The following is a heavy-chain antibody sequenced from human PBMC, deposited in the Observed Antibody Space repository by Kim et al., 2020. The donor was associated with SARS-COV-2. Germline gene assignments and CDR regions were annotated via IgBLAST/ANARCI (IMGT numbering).Heavy chain of an antibody. CDR3: AKESGSGSYYAGTYYYYGMDV. Sequence: GGSLRLSCAASGFTFSSYGMHWVRQAPGKGLEWVAVISYDGSNKYYADSVKGRFTISRDNSKNTLYLQMNSLRAEDTAVYYCAKESGSGSYYAGTYYYYGMDVWGERTTVTVSS. V-gene: IGHV3-30*18. J-gene: IGHJ6*04. CDR1: GFTFSSYG. D-gene: IGHD3-10*01. CDR2: ISYDGSNK.